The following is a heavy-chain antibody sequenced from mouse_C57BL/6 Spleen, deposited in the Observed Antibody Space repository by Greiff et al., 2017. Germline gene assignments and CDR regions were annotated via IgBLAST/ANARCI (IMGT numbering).Heavy chain of an antibody. J-gene: IGHJ2*01. Sequence: VQLQQSGAELVRPGASVKLSCTASGYTFTDYYINWVKQRPGQGLEWIARIYPGSGNTYYNEKFKGKATLTAEQSSSTAYMQLSSLTSEDSAVYCCARMSNYDFDYWGQGTTLTVSS. V-gene: IGHV1-76*01. D-gene: IGHD2-5*01. CDR2: IYPGSGNT. CDR1: GYTFTDYY. CDR3: ARMSNYDFDY.